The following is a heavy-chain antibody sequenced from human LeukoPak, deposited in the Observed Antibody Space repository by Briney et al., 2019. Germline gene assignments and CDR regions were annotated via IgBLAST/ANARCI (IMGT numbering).Heavy chain of an antibody. J-gene: IGHJ6*03. D-gene: IGHD6-13*01. CDR2: IWYDGSNK. V-gene: IGHV3-33*01. CDR3: ARDSKAAAGLGRRYYYYYYMDV. Sequence: PGGSLRLSCAASGFTFSSYGMHWVRQAPGKGLEWVAVIWYDGSNKYYADSVKGRFTISRDNSKNTLYLQMNSLRAEDTAVYYCARDSKAAAGLGRRYYYYYYMDVWAKGPRSPSP. CDR1: GFTFSSYG.